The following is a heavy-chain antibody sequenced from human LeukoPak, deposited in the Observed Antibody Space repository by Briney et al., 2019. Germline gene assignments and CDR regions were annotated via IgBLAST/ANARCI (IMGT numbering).Heavy chain of an antibody. V-gene: IGHV3-7*01. CDR3: AGYGGYSF. Sequence: GGSLRLSCAASGFTFSSNWMSWVRQAPGKGLEWVASIKHDGSEKNYVDSVKGRFAISRDNAESSLYLQLNSLRPEDTAVYYCAGYGGYSFWGQGTLVTVSS. J-gene: IGHJ4*02. CDR1: GFTFSSNW. CDR2: IKHDGSEK. D-gene: IGHD4-23*01.